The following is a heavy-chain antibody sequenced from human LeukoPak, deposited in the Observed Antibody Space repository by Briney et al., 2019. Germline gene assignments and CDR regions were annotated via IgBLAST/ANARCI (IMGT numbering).Heavy chain of an antibody. V-gene: IGHV3-23*01. CDR1: GFTFSNYA. D-gene: IGHD3-16*02. CDR2: ISGSGGRT. Sequence: GGSLRLSCAASGFTFSNYAMSWVRQAPGKGLKWVSAISGSGGRTYYADSVKGRFTISRDNSKNTLYLQMNSLRVEDTAVYYCALNGREIPSGAFDIWGQGTVVTVSS. CDR3: ALNGREIPSGAFDI. J-gene: IGHJ3*02.